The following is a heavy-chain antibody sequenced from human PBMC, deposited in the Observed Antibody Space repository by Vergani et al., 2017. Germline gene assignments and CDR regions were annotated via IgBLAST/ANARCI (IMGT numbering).Heavy chain of an antibody. D-gene: IGHD2-2*01. CDR2: ISSSGSTI. CDR3: ARDLGGSSRAVYQLLYYYYGMDV. V-gene: IGHV3-11*04. J-gene: IGHJ6*02. CDR1: GFTFSDYY. Sequence: VQLLESGGGLVQPGGSLRLSCAASGFTFSDYYMSWIRQAPGKGLEWVSYISSSGSTIYYADSVKGRFTISRDNAKNSLYLQMNSLRAEDTAVYYCARDLGGSSRAVYQLLYYYYGMDVWGQGTTVTVSS.